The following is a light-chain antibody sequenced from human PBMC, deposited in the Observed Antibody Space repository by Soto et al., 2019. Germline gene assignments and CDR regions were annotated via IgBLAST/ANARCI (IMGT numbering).Light chain of an antibody. CDR2: DAS. CDR3: QRRSNWPIT. V-gene: IGKV3-11*01. J-gene: IGKJ5*01. Sequence: DIVLTQSPATLSLSPGERATLSCRATQSVSSYLAWYQQKPAQAPRLLIYDASNRATGIPARFRGSGSGTDFTLTISSLEPEDFAVYYCQRRSNWPITFGQGLRLEIK. CDR1: QSVSSY.